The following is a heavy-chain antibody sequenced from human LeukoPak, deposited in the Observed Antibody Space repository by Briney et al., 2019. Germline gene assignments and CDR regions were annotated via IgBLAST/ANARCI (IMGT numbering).Heavy chain of an antibody. J-gene: IGHJ4*02. D-gene: IGHD1-26*01. Sequence: ASVKVSCKASGYTFTVYYMHWLRQAPGQGLEWMGRINPNNGGTNYAQNFQGRVTMTRDTSISTAYMELSSLISDDTAVYYCASQNMEWELLAFDYWGQGTLVTGSS. CDR3: ASQNMEWELLAFDY. V-gene: IGHV1-2*06. CDR1: GYTFTVYY. CDR2: INPNNGGT.